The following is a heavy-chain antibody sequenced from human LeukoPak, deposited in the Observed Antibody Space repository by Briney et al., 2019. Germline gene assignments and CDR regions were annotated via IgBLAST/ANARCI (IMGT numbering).Heavy chain of an antibody. D-gene: IGHD1-26*01. CDR1: GFTFSNAW. CDR3: TSGSWYDL. Sequence: GGSLRLSCAASGFTFSNAWMSWVRQAPGKGLEWVGRIKNKNDGGTTDCSATVKGKFTISRDDSKNTLYLQKNSVKSEDTDVYYCTSGSWYDLGGQGKVIIVTS. V-gene: IGHV3-15*01. CDR2: IKNKNDGGTT. J-gene: IGHJ5*02.